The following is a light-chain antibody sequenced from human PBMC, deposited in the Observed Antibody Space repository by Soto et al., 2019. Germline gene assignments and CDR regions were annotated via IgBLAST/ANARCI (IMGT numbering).Light chain of an antibody. J-gene: IGKJ4*01. V-gene: IGKV3-20*01. Sequence: ESVLTQSPGTLSLPPGERATLSCRASQSVSSSYLAWYQQKPGQAPRLLIYGASSRATGIPDRFSGSGSGTDFTLTISRLEPEDFAVYYCQQYGSSPLTFGGGTKV. CDR3: QQYGSSPLT. CDR1: QSVSSSY. CDR2: GAS.